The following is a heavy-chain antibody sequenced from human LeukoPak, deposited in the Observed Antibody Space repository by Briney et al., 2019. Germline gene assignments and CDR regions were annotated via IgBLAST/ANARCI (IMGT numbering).Heavy chain of an antibody. CDR3: ARGGYSSSFNYYYYMDV. CDR2: IYTSGST. CDR1: GGSISTYY. D-gene: IGHD6-6*01. Sequence: KPSETLSLTCTVSGGSISTYYWSWIRQPAGKGLEWIGRIYTSGSTNYNPSLKSRVTMSLDTSKNQFSLKLSSVTAADTAVYYCARGGYSSSFNYYYYMDVWGKGTTVTVSS. V-gene: IGHV4-4*07. J-gene: IGHJ6*03.